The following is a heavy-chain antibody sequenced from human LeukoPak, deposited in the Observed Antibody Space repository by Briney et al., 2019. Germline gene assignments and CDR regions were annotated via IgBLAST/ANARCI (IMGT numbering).Heavy chain of an antibody. CDR1: GGSFSGYY. D-gene: IGHD3-3*01. J-gene: IGHJ4*02. V-gene: IGHV4-34*01. Sequence: WETLSLTCAVYGGSFSGYYWSWIRQPPGKGLEWIGEINHSGSTNYNPSLKSRVTISVDTSKIQFSLNLSSVTAADTAIYYCARGLASGYPLIPFDYWGQGTQVTVSS. CDR2: INHSGST. CDR3: ARGLASGYPLIPFDY.